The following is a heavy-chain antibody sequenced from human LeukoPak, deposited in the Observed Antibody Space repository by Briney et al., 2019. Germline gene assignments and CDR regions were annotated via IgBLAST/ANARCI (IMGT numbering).Heavy chain of an antibody. D-gene: IGHD4-17*01. CDR1: GFTVSSNY. CDR3: ARLDYGDYVGAFDI. V-gene: IGHV3-53*01. Sequence: GGSLRLSCAASGFTVSSNYMSWVRQAPGKGLEWVSVIYSGGSTYYADSVKGRFTISRDNSKNTLYLQMSSLRAEDTAVYYCARLDYGDYVGAFDIWGQGTMVTVSS. CDR2: IYSGGST. J-gene: IGHJ3*02.